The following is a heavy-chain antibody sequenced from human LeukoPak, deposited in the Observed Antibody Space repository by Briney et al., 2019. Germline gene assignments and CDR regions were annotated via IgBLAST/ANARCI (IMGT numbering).Heavy chain of an antibody. CDR2: IYYSGST. J-gene: IGHJ6*02. CDR3: ARGSMVRGVISPDYYYGMDV. V-gene: IGHV4-59*01. D-gene: IGHD3-10*01. Sequence: SETLSLTCTVSGGSISSYYWSWIRQPPGKGLEWIGYIYYSGSTNYNPSLKSRVTISVDTSKNQFSLKLSSVTAADTAVYYCARGSMVRGVISPDYYYGMDVWGQGTTVTVAS. CDR1: GGSISSYY.